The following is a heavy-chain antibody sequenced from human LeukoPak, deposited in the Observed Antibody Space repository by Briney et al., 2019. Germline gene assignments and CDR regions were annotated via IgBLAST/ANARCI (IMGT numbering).Heavy chain of an antibody. CDR2: IGTGGDT. CDR1: GFTFRNYD. CDR3: ARALSAAGRGVYYYYGMDV. J-gene: IGHJ6*02. Sequence: PGGSLRLSCTASGFTFRNYDMHWVRQVTGKGLEWVSGIGTGGDTYYLGSVKGRFTISRENAKNSLYLQMNSLRAGDTAVYYCARALSAAGRGVYYYYGMDVWGQGTTVAVSS. V-gene: IGHV3-13*01. D-gene: IGHD6-13*01.